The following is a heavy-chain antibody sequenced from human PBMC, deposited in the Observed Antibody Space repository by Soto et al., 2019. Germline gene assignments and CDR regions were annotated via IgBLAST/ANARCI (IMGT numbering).Heavy chain of an antibody. CDR3: ASTGQNWLDH. Sequence: GESLKISCKGSGYSFTSYWISWVRQMPGKRLEWMGRIDPSDSYTNYSPSFQGHVTISADKSISTAYLQWSSLKASDTAMYYCASTGQNWLDHWGQGPLVTVSS. D-gene: IGHD4-17*01. J-gene: IGHJ5*02. CDR2: IDPSDSYT. CDR1: GYSFTSYW. V-gene: IGHV5-10-1*01.